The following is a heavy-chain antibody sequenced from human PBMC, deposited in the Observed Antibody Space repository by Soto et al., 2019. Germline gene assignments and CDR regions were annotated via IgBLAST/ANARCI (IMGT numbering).Heavy chain of an antibody. CDR3: AKDKSSSGTYGLDV. D-gene: IGHD6-13*01. Sequence: RLSCAASGFTFISFGRHWVRQAPGKGLEWVAVISYDGNNKYYADSVKGRFTISRDNSENSLYLQMNSLRAEDTAVYYWAKDKSSSGTYGLDVWGQGTTVTVSS. J-gene: IGHJ6*02. CDR1: GFTFISFG. CDR2: ISYDGNNK. V-gene: IGHV3-30*18.